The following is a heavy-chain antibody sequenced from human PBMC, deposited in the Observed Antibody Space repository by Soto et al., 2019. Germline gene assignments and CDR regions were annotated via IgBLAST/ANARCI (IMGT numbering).Heavy chain of an antibody. CDR1: GFTFSSYA. V-gene: IGHV3-23*01. Sequence: GGSLRLSCAASGFTFSSYAMSWVRQAPGKGLEWVSAISGSGGSTYYANSVKGRFTISRDNSKNTLYLQMNSLRAEDTAVYYCAKDSGYSYGPGYDHWGQGTLVTVSS. CDR2: ISGSGGST. CDR3: AKDSGYSYGPGYDH. D-gene: IGHD5-18*01. J-gene: IGHJ4*02.